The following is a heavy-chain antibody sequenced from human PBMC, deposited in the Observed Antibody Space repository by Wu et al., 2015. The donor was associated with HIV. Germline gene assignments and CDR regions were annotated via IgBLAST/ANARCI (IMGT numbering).Heavy chain of an antibody. V-gene: IGHV1-8*01. CDR3: ARGLTALFGELFGGLDY. D-gene: IGHD3-10*02. CDR2: MNPNSGNT. Sequence: QVQLVQSGAEVKKPGASVKVSCKASGYTFTSYDINWVRQATGQGLEWMGWMNPNSGNTGYAQKFQGRVTMTRNTSISTAYMELSCLRSEDTAVYYCARGLTALFGELFGGLDYWGQGTLVTVSS. J-gene: IGHJ4*02. CDR1: GYTFTSYD.